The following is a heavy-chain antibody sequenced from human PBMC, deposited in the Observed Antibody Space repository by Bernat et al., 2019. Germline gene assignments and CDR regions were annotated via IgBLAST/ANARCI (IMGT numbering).Heavy chain of an antibody. Sequence: QVQLVESGGGVVQPGRSLRLSCAASGFTFSSYGMHWVRQAPGKGLEWVALIWYDGKNKYYADSVKGRFTISRDNSKNTLYLQMNSLRAEDTAVYYCAKEGQGTGTPIHLDYWGQGTLVTVSS. CDR3: AKEGQGTGTPIHLDY. CDR2: IWYDGKNK. V-gene: IGHV3-33*06. J-gene: IGHJ4*02. D-gene: IGHD1-1*01. CDR1: GFTFSSYG.